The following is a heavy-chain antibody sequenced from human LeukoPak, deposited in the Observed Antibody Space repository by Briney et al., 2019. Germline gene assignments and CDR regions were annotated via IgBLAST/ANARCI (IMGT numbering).Heavy chain of an antibody. Sequence: ASVKVSCKVSGYTLTELSMHWVRQAPGKGLERMGGFDPEDGETTYAQKFQGRVTMTEDTSTDTAYMELSSLRSEDTAVYYCATVGSGSYYGTYNWFDPWGQGTLVTVSS. CDR3: ATVGSGSYYGTYNWFDP. CDR1: GYTLTELS. V-gene: IGHV1-24*01. D-gene: IGHD1-26*01. J-gene: IGHJ5*02. CDR2: FDPEDGET.